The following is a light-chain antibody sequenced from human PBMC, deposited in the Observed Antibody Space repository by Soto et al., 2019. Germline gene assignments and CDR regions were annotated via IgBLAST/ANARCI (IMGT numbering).Light chain of an antibody. CDR1: NIGSKS. J-gene: IGLJ2*01. V-gene: IGLV3-21*02. CDR3: QGWDNNSDHVV. Sequence: SYELTQPPSVSVAPGQTATITCWGNNIGSKSVHWYQQKPGQAPVVVVYHDSDRPSGISERFSGSNSGNTATLTITRVEAGDEAVYSCQGWDNNSDHVVFGGGTKLTVL. CDR2: HDS.